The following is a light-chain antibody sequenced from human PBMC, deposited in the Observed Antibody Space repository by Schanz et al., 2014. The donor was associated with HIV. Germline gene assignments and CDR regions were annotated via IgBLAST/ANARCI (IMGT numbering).Light chain of an antibody. J-gene: IGLJ1*01. V-gene: IGLV2-8*01. CDR3: SSYTSSSLYV. Sequence: QSALTQPPSASGSPGQSVTISCTGTTSDIGNHDFVSWYQQHPGKAPKLMIYDVTKRPSGVPARFSGSKSGNTASLTVSGLQADDEADYYCSSYTSSSLYVFGTGTKLTVL. CDR2: DVT. CDR1: TSDIGNHDF.